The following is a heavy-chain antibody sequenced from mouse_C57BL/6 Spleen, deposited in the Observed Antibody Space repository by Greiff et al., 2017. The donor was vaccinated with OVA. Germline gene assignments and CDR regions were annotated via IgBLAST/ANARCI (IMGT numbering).Heavy chain of an antibody. CDR2: IYPGSDDT. J-gene: IGHJ3*01. Sequence: VQLHQSGAELVRPGASVKLSCTASGYIFTEYYITWVKQRPGQGLEWIARIYPGSDDTSYNETFKGKATLPAEKSSSTDYMQRSSLTAENAAFYCGAREGREGLAYWGQGTLVTVSA. V-gene: IGHV1-76*01. CDR3: AREGREGLAY. CDR1: GYIFTEYY.